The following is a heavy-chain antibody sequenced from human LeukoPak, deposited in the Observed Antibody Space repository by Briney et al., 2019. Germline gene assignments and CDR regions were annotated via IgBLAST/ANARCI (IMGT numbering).Heavy chain of an antibody. V-gene: IGHV1-24*01. CDR3: ATSLVEMATITNDY. Sequence: GASVQVSCKVSGYTLTELSMHWVRQAPGKGLEWMGGFDPEDGETIYAQKFQGRVTMTEDTSTDTAYMELSSLRSEDTAVYYCATSLVEMATITNDYWGQGTLVTVSS. CDR2: FDPEDGET. D-gene: IGHD5-24*01. J-gene: IGHJ4*02. CDR1: GYTLTELS.